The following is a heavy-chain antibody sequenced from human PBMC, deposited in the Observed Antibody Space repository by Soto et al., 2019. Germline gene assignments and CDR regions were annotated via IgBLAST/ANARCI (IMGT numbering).Heavy chain of an antibody. CDR2: ISSSGSTI. CDR3: ARPLSLLEWESGFGMDV. V-gene: IGHV3-48*03. Sequence: EVQLVESGGGLVQPGGSLRLSCAASGFTFSSYEMNWVRQAPGKGLEWVSYISSSGSTIYYADSVKGRFTISRDNAKNSLYLQMNSLRAEDTAVYYCARPLSLLEWESGFGMDVWGQGTTVTVSS. CDR1: GFTFSSYE. D-gene: IGHD3-3*01. J-gene: IGHJ6*02.